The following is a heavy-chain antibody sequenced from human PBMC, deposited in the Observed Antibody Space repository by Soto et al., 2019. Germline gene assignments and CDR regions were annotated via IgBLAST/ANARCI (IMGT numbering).Heavy chain of an antibody. CDR1: AYTFTTYG. CDR2: ISAYNGNT. Sequence: ALVTVSRKTSAYTFTTYGISCVRQDRGQGLERIGWISAYNGNTNYAQKLQGRVTMTTDTSTSTAYMELRSLRSDDTAVYYCARGGDIVVVPAAPWSYYYRMDVWGKGTTVTVSS. CDR3: ARGGDIVVVPAAPWSYYYRMDV. V-gene: IGHV1-18*01. D-gene: IGHD2-2*01. J-gene: IGHJ6*04.